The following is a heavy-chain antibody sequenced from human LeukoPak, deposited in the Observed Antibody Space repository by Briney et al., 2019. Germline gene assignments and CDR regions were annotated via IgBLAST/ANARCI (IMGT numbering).Heavy chain of an antibody. CDR3: ARDKMDYWSGYYRGGFDY. CDR2: ISAYNGNR. D-gene: IGHD3-3*01. V-gene: IGHV1-18*01. J-gene: IGHJ4*02. Sequence: GASMKVSCEASGFTFTHYGFNWVRQAPGQGLEWMGWISAYNGNRNYAQSLQGRVSMTTDASTGTAYMELRSLRSDDTAVYYCARDKMDYWSGYYRGGFDYWGQGTLVTVSS. CDR1: GFTFTHYG.